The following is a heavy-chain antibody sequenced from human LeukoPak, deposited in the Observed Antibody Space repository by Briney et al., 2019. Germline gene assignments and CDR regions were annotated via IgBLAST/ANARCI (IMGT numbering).Heavy chain of an antibody. CDR3: ARGGSGYEYNWFDP. D-gene: IGHD5-12*01. J-gene: IGHJ5*02. Sequence: SETLSLTCTVSGGSISSYYWSWIRQPPGKGLEWIGYIYYSGSTNYNPSLKSRVTISVDTSKNQFSLKLSSVTAADTAVYYCARGGSGYEYNWFDPWGQGTLVTVSS. V-gene: IGHV4-59*01. CDR1: GGSISSYY. CDR2: IYYSGST.